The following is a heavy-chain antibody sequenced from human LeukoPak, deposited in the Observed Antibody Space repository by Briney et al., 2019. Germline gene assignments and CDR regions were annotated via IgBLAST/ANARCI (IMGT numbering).Heavy chain of an antibody. J-gene: IGHJ6*03. D-gene: IGHD1-26*01. Sequence: GGSLRLSCAASGFTFSSYAMHWVRQAPGKGLEWVAVISYDGSNKYYADSVKGRFTISRDNSKNTLYLQMNSLRAEDTAVYYCARASRGVGAQVEDYYYYMDVWGKGTTVTVSS. CDR3: ARASRGVGAQVEDYYYYMDV. CDR1: GFTFSSYA. CDR2: ISYDGSNK. V-gene: IGHV3-30*01.